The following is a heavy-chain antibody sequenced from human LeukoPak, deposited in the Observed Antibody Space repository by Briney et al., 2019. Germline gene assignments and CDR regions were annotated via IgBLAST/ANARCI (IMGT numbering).Heavy chain of an antibody. V-gene: IGHV3-7*03. CDR1: GFTFTNNF. Sequence: GGSLRLSCAASGFTFTNNFMSWVRQVPGKGLEWVANIKQDGSETTYADSVRGRFTISRDNSKNTVYLQMNSLRVEDTAVYYCAKAGMTRFDYWGQGIMVTVSS. D-gene: IGHD1-20*01. CDR2: IKQDGSET. CDR3: AKAGMTRFDY. J-gene: IGHJ4*02.